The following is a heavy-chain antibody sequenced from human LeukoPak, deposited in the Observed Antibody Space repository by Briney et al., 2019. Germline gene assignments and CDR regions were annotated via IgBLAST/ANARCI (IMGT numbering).Heavy chain of an antibody. CDR1: GFTFSSYA. CDR3: ANDGYYYGSGRGWFDP. Sequence: GGSLRLSCAASGFTFSSYAMSWVRQAPGKGLEWVSAISGSGGSTYYADSVKGRFTISRDTSKNTLYLQMNSLRAEDTAVYYCANDGYYYGSGRGWFDPWGQGTLVTVSS. V-gene: IGHV3-23*01. J-gene: IGHJ5*02. D-gene: IGHD3-10*01. CDR2: ISGSGGST.